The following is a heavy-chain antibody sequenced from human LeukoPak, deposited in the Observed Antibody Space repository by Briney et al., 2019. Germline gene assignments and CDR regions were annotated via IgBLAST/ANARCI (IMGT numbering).Heavy chain of an antibody. J-gene: IGHJ4*02. V-gene: IGHV1-69*02. CDR1: GGTFSSYT. D-gene: IGHD6-19*01. Sequence: ASVTVSCTASGGTFSSYTISWVRQAPGQGLEWMGRIIPILGIANYAQKFQGRVTITADKSTSTAYMELSSLRSEDTAVYYCARSVIAVAGPDYWGQGTLVTVSS. CDR2: IIPILGIA. CDR3: ARSVIAVAGPDY.